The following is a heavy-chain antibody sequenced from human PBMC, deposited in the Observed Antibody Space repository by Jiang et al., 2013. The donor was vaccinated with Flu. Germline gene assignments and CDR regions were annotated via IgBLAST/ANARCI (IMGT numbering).Heavy chain of an antibody. CDR1: GDSVSANTET. V-gene: IGHV6-1*01. J-gene: IGHJ3*01. Sequence: QTLSLTCAISGDSVSANTETWNWIRQSPSRGLEWLGRTYYRSRWYNDYAESVKSRITINPDTSKNQFSLQLTPVTPEDTAVYYCARGREPHASDVWGQGTMVTVSS. D-gene: IGHD1-26*01. CDR3: ARGREPHASDV. CDR2: TYYRSRWYN.